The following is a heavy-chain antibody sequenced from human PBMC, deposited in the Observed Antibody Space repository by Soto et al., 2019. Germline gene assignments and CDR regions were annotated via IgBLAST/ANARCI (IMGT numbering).Heavy chain of an antibody. D-gene: IGHD2-2*01. V-gene: IGHV4-39*02. J-gene: IGHJ4*02. CDR1: GGSINYNSYH. Sequence: SETLSLTCSVSGGSINYNSYHWGWIRQPPGQGLEWIGSIFYTGTTFYNPSLESRVTMSVDTSKNSFSLHLTSVTAADTAVYFCARLVVVAPVANVWGQGTQVTVSS. CDR3: ARLVVVAPVANV. CDR2: IFYTGTT.